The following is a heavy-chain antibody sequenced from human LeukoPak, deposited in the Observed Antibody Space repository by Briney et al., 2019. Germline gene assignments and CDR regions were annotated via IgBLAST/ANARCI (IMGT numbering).Heavy chain of an antibody. CDR2: VDPSDSSA. CDR3: ARLGYGDYGMDV. D-gene: IGHD5-12*01. CDR1: GYKFSSHF. Sequence: GESLTISCKASGYKFSSHFISWVRQMPGTGLEWMGRVDPSDSSATYSPSFQGHVTISTGKPIATAYLQWTDLKSSDTAIYYCARLGYGDYGMDVWGEGTTVTVSS. J-gene: IGHJ6*04. V-gene: IGHV5-10-1*01.